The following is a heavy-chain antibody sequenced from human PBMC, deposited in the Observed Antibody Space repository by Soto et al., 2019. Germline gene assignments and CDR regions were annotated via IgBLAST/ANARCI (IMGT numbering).Heavy chain of an antibody. J-gene: IGHJ4*02. CDR3: ARDNGYCSGGSCYSPSDY. CDR1: GYTFTSYY. D-gene: IGHD2-15*01. V-gene: IGHV1-46*03. CDR2: INPSGGST. Sequence: ASVKVSCKASGYTFTSYYMHWVRQAPGQGLEWMGIINPSGGSTSYAQKFQGRVTMTRDTSTSTVYTELSSLRSEDTAVYYCARDNGYCSGGSCYSPSDYWGQGTLVTVSS.